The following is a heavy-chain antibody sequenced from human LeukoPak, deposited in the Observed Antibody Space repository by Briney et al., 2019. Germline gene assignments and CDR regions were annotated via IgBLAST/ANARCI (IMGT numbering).Heavy chain of an antibody. CDR2: INHSGST. CDR3: ARRSGSYYRNYYYGMDV. D-gene: IGHD1-26*01. Sequence: SETLPLTCAVYGGSFSGYYWSWIRQPPGKGLEWIGEINHSGSTNYNPSLKSRVTIAVDTSKNQFSLKLSSVTAADTAVYYCARRSGSYYRNYYYGMDVWGQGTTVTVPS. V-gene: IGHV4-34*01. CDR1: GGSFSGYY. J-gene: IGHJ6*02.